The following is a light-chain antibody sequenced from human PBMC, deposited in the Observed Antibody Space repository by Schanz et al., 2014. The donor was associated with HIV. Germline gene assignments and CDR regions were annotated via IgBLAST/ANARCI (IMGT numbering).Light chain of an antibody. V-gene: IGKV1-9*01. CDR2: AAS. Sequence: DIQVSQSPSFLSASVGDRVTVTCRASQDISTYLPWYQQKPGKPPNLLIYAASTLHTGVPLRFSGSGSGTDFTLTINGLQPDDFATYYCQQLNSFPYTFGQGTMLEI. CDR1: QDISTY. J-gene: IGKJ2*01. CDR3: QQLNSFPYT.